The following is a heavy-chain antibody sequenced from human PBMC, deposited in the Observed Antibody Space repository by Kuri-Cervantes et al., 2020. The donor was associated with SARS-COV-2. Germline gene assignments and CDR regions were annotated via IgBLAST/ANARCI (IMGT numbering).Heavy chain of an antibody. D-gene: IGHD3-9*01. Sequence: LSLTCAASGFTFSSYSMNWVRQAPGKGLEWVSSISSSSSYIYYADSVKGRFTISRDNAKNSLYLQMNSLRAEDTAVYYCARGPRVYDILTGYYCAFDIWGQGTKVTVSS. CDR3: ARGPRVYDILTGYYCAFDI. CDR1: GFTFSSYS. V-gene: IGHV3-21*01. CDR2: ISSSSSYI. J-gene: IGHJ3*02.